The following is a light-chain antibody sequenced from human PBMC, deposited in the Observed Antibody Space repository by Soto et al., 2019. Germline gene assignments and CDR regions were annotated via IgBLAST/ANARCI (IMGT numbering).Light chain of an antibody. Sequence: DIPMTQSPSTLSASVGDRVTITCRASQSISSWLAWYQQKPGKAPKLLIYKASSLESGVPSRFSGSGSGTEFTLTISSLQPDDFATYYCQQNNSYSPYTFGQGTKLEIK. CDR2: KAS. CDR3: QQNNSYSPYT. V-gene: IGKV1-5*03. J-gene: IGKJ2*01. CDR1: QSISSW.